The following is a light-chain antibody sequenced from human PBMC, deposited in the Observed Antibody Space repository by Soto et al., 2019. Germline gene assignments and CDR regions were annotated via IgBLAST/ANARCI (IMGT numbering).Light chain of an antibody. Sequence: EIVMPQSPATLSVSPGERATFSCRASQSVSSNLAWYQQKPGQAPRLLIYGASIRATGIPARFSGSGSGTEFTLTISSLQSEDFAVYYCQHYNNWPPWTFGQGTKVDIK. J-gene: IGKJ1*01. CDR2: GAS. CDR3: QHYNNWPPWT. V-gene: IGKV3-15*01. CDR1: QSVSSN.